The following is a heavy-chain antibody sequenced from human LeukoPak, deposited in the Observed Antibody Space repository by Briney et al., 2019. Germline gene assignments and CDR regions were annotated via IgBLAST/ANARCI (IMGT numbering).Heavy chain of an antibody. V-gene: IGHV3-30-3*01. D-gene: IGHD1-26*01. Sequence: PGGSLRLSCAASGFTFSSYAMHWVRQAPGKGLEWVAVISYDGSNKYYADSVKGRFTISRDNSKNTLYLQMNSLRAEDTAVYYCARVSEIGTSDDYWGQGTLVTVSS. CDR1: GFTFSSYA. CDR2: ISYDGSNK. CDR3: ARVSEIGTSDDY. J-gene: IGHJ4*02.